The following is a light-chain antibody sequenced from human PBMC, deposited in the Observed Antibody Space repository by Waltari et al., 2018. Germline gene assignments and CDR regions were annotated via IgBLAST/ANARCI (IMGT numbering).Light chain of an antibody. Sequence: TVVTPEPSLTVSPGGTVTLTCASSTGPVTTGNYPNWLQHKPGQAPRPFIYSTANKPAWAPARFTGSPLGDKAALTVSVAQSEDEAHYYCLIFSGGPQDRGMYGGGKKLAVL. V-gene: IGLV7-43*01. J-gene: IGLJ3*02. CDR2: STA. CDR3: LIFSGGPQDRGM. CDR1: TGPVTTGNY.